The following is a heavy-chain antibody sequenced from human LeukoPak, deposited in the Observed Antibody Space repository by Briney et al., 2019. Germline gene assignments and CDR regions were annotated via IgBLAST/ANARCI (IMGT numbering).Heavy chain of an antibody. CDR1: GGTFSSYA. Sequence: GASVKVSCKASGGTFSSYAISWVRQAPGQGLEWMGGIIPIFGTANYAQKFQGRVTITTDESTSTAYMELSSLRSEDTAVYYCASVHDYGGNSGYYYMDVWGKGTTVTVSS. CDR3: ASVHDYGGNSGYYYMDV. CDR2: IIPIFGTA. V-gene: IGHV1-69*05. J-gene: IGHJ6*03. D-gene: IGHD4-23*01.